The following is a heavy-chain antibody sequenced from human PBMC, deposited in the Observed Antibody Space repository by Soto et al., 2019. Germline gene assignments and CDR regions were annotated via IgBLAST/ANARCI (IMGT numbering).Heavy chain of an antibody. J-gene: IGHJ6*02. Sequence: QAQLVQSGAEVKKPGASVKVSCKASGYIFSTYGITWVRQAPGQGLEWMGWISGHNGNTDDGQKLQGRVSMTIETSTSTAYMELRSLRADDTAVYYCARAERHSTSWYAMDVWGQGTTVIVSS. D-gene: IGHD2-2*01. CDR3: ARAERHSTSWYAMDV. V-gene: IGHV1-18*01. CDR1: GYIFSTYG. CDR2: ISGHNGNT.